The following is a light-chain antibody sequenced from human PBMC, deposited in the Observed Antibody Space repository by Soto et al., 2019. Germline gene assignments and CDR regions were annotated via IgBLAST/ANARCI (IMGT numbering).Light chain of an antibody. CDR3: QSYDSSNLV. CDR1: SGSIASNY. V-gene: IGLV6-57*02. CDR2: ADD. J-gene: IGLJ2*01. Sequence: NFMLTQPHSVSESPGKTVTISCTGSSGSIASNYVQWYQQRPGSAPTTVIYADDQRPSGVPDRFSGSIDSSSNSASLTISGLRTEDEADYYCQSYDSSNLVFGGGTKVTVL.